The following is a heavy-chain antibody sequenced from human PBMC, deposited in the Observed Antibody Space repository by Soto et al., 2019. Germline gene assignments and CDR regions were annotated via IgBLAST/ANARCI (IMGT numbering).Heavy chain of an antibody. CDR2: ISRSAGNT. CDR1: GFTFSSYS. V-gene: IGHV3-21*01. J-gene: IGHJ3*02. Sequence: WGSLRLSCAASGFTFSSYSMNWVRQAPGKGLEWVSSISRSAGNTYYADSVKGRFTISRDNAKNSMYLQMNSLRAEDTAVYYCARDQVPGLDACDIWGHGTMVSVS. CDR3: ARDQVPGLDACDI.